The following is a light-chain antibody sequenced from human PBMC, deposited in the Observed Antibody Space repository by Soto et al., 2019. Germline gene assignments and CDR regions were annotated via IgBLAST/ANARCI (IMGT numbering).Light chain of an antibody. J-gene: IGLJ2*01. CDR3: GTWDSSLSEGV. V-gene: IGLV1-51*01. Sequence: QAVVTQPPSVSAAPGQKVTISCSGSSSNIGNNYVSWYQQLSGTAPKLLIYDNNKRPSGIPDRFSGSKSGTSATLGITGLQTGDEADYYCGTWDSSLSEGVFGGGTKLTVL. CDR1: SSNIGNNY. CDR2: DNN.